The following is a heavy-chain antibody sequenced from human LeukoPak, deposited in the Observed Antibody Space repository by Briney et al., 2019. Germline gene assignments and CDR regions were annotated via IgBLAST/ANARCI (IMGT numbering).Heavy chain of an antibody. Sequence: GGSLRLSCAASGFTFSSYAMSWVRQAPGKGLEWVSAISGSGGSTYYADSVKGRFTISRDNSKNTLYLQMNSLRAEDTAVYYCAKERLYYDFWSGYSDFDYWGQGTLVTVSS. V-gene: IGHV3-23*01. D-gene: IGHD3-3*01. J-gene: IGHJ4*02. CDR1: GFTFSSYA. CDR3: AKERLYYDFWSGYSDFDY. CDR2: ISGSGGST.